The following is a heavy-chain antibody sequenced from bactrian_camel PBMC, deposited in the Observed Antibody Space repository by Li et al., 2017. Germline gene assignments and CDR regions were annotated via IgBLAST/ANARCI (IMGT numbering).Heavy chain of an antibody. CDR3: AARTDCGWGSTASLLKVVYRI. J-gene: IGHJ4*01. V-gene: IGHV3S53*01. CDR2: IAKGSRT. Sequence: VQLVEYGGDSVQPGGSLRLTCVVSGHSRGSNCVGWFRLPPGRAPAEREGVAAIAKGSRTRYQESVKGRFVISKDNTENTLYLQMNTLKPEDTALYYCAARTDCGWGSTASLLKVVYRIWGQGTQVTVS. CDR1: GHSRGSNC. D-gene: IGHD3*01.